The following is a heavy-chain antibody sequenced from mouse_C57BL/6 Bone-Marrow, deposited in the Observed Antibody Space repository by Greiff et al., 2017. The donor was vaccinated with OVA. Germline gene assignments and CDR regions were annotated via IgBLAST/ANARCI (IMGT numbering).Heavy chain of an antibody. CDR1: GYTFTSYW. J-gene: IGHJ2*01. D-gene: IGHD2-4*01. CDR3: ARLGNDYDPFDY. V-gene: IGHV1-55*01. CDR2: IYPGSGST. Sequence: QVQLKQPGAELVKPGASVKMSCKASGYTFTSYWITWVKQRPGQGLEWIGDIYPGSGSTNYTEKFKSKATLTVDTSSSTAYMQLSSLTSEDSAVYYCARLGNDYDPFDYWGQGTTLTVSS.